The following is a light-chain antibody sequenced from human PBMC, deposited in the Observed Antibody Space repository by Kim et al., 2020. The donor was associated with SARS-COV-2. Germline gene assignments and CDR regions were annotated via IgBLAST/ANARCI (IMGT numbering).Light chain of an antibody. CDR1: SSNIGSNI. CDR2: TNT. V-gene: IGLV1-44*01. J-gene: IGLJ3*02. CDR3: ASWDDRLNGMV. Sequence: GQWVTISCSGSSSNIGSNIVNWFQQLPGTAPQLFIYTNTKRPSGVPDRFSGSKSGTSASLAISGLQSEDEADYYCASWDDRLNGMVFGGGTQLTVL.